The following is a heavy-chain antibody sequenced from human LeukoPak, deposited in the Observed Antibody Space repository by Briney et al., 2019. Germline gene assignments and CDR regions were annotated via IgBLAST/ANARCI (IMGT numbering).Heavy chain of an antibody. J-gene: IGHJ3*02. CDR1: GYTFTSYG. Sequence: ASVTVSCKASGYTFTSYGISWVRQAPGQGLEWMGWISAYNGNTNYAQKLQGRVTMTTDTSTSTAYMELRSLRSDDTAVYYCARDAGVLQYFDWLSEDAFDIWGQGTMVTVSS. CDR2: ISAYNGNT. D-gene: IGHD3-9*01. V-gene: IGHV1-18*01. CDR3: ARDAGVLQYFDWLSEDAFDI.